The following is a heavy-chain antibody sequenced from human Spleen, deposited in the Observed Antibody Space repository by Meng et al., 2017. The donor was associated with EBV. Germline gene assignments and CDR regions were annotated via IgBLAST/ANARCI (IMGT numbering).Heavy chain of an antibody. CDR3: APSGSYYEFDY. CDR2: ISYDGSNK. CDR1: DLTFSSCA. Sequence: RAEVCGGAVQPVRALRLSCSASDLTFSSCAMHWVRQAPDKGLEWLALISYDGSNKYFADSVKGRFTISRDKSKNTLYLHLNSLRGEDTAVYYCAPSGSYYEFDYWGQGTLVTVSS. D-gene: IGHD1-26*01. J-gene: IGHJ4*02. V-gene: IGHV3-30-3*01.